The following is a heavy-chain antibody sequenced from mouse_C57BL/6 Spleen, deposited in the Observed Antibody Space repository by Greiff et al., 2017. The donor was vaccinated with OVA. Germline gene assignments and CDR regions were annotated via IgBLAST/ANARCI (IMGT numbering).Heavy chain of an antibody. CDR3: AEEDYGRFAY. Sequence: QVQLQQSGAELARPGASVKLSCKASGYTFTSSGISWVKQRTGQGLEWIGEIYPRSGNTYYNEKFKGKATLTADKSSSTAYIELRSLTSEDAAVYFCAEEDYGRFAYWGQGTLVTVSA. CDR1: GYTFTSSG. CDR2: IYPRSGNT. J-gene: IGHJ3*01. V-gene: IGHV1-81*01. D-gene: IGHD1-1*01.